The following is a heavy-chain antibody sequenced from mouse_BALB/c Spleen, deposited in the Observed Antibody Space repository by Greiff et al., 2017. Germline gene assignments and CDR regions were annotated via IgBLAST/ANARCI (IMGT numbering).Heavy chain of an antibody. CDR3: ARDPGYDPLYYAMDY. V-gene: IGHV3-8*02. J-gene: IGHJ4*01. CDR2: ISYSGST. CDR1: GDSITSGY. Sequence: DVMLQESGPRLVKPSQTLSLTCSVTGDSITSGYWNWLRKFPGYKLEYMGYISYSGSTYYNPSLKSRISITRDTSKNQYYLQLNSVTTEDTATYDCARDPGYDPLYYAMDYWGQGTSVTVAS. D-gene: IGHD2-2*01.